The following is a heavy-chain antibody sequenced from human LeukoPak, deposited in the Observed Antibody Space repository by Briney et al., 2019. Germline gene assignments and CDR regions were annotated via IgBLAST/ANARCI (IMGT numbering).Heavy chain of an antibody. CDR3: AREYRSCSGTTCSAFDY. D-gene: IGHD2-2*01. CDR2: ISYDGRNT. Sequence: QPGRSLRLSCAASGITFSTYGMHWVRQAPRKGLEWVAVISYDGRNTYYADSVKGRFTISRDNSKNTLYLQMNSLRAEDTAMYYCAREYRSCSGTTCSAFDYWGQGTLVTVTS. V-gene: IGHV3-30*03. CDR1: GITFSTYG. J-gene: IGHJ4*02.